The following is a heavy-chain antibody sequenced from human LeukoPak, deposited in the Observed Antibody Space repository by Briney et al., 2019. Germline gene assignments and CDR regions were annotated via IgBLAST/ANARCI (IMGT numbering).Heavy chain of an antibody. D-gene: IGHD3-9*01. Sequence: SETLSLTCTVSGDSIRSYYWSWIRQPAGKGLEWIGRIYTSGSTNYNPSLKSRVTMSVDTSKNQFSMKLSSVTAADTAVYFCARVGQFWLVDRDYWGQGTLVTVSS. V-gene: IGHV4-4*07. CDR1: GDSIRSYY. CDR2: IYTSGST. CDR3: ARVGQFWLVDRDY. J-gene: IGHJ4*02.